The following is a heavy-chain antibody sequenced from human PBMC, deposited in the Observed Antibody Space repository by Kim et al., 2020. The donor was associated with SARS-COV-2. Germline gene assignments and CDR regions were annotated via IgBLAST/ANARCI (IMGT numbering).Heavy chain of an antibody. J-gene: IGHJ6*02. CDR3: ARAQLYDSSLVYYYYGMDV. CDR1: GGTFSSYA. CDR2: IIPIFGTA. D-gene: IGHD3-22*01. V-gene: IGHV1-69*13. Sequence: SVKVSCKASGGTFSSYAISWVRQAPGQGLEWMGGIIPIFGTANYAQKFQGRVTITADESTSTAYMELRSLRSEDTAVYYCARAQLYDSSLVYYYYGMDVWGQGTTVTVSS.